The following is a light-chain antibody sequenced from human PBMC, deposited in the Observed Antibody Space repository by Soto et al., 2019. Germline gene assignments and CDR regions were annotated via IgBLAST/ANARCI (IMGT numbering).Light chain of an antibody. CDR1: QSVSSSY. Sequence: EIVLTQSPGTLSFSPGERATLSCRASQSVSSSYLAWYQQKPGQAPRPLIYGASSRAIGIPDRFSGSGSGTDFTLTISRLEPEDFAVYYCQQYRSSPWTFGHRTKVEIK. V-gene: IGKV3-20*01. J-gene: IGKJ1*01. CDR2: GAS. CDR3: QQYRSSPWT.